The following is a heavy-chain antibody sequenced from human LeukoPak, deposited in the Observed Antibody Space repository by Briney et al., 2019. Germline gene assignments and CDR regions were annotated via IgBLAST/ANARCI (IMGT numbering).Heavy chain of an antibody. CDR2: INSDGSST. J-gene: IGHJ4*02. D-gene: IGHD4-17*01. CDR3: ARGGYGAHMG. CDR1: GFTFSSFW. V-gene: IGHV3-74*01. Sequence: GSLRLSCAAPGFTFSSFWMHWVRQVPGKGLVWVSGINSDGSSTSYADSVKGRFTISRDNAKSTLYVQMNSLRDEDTAIYYCARGGYGAHMGWGQGTLVTVSS.